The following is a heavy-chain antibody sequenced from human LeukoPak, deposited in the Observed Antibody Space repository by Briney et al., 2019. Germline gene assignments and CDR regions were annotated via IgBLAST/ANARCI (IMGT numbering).Heavy chain of an antibody. V-gene: IGHV3-21*06. J-gene: IGHJ4*02. CDR1: GFTFSTCT. Sequence: PGGSLRLSCAASGFTFSTCTMYWVRHPPGKGLEWVSSITGSSNFIYYADSVKGRFTISRDNAKNSLFLQMNSLRAEDTAMYYCARSEDYCSGGSCYAHWGQGILVTVSS. D-gene: IGHD2-15*01. CDR3: ARSEDYCSGGSCYAH. CDR2: ITGSSNFI.